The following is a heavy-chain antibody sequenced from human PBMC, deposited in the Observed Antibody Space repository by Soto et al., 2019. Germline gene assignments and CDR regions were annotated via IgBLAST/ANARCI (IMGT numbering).Heavy chain of an antibody. D-gene: IGHD1-7*01. J-gene: IGHJ4*02. Sequence: GASVKVSCKSSGYTFTSYAMHWVRQAPGQRLEWMGWINAGNGNTKYSQKLQGRVTMTTDTSTSTAYMELRSLGSDDTAVYYCARDLNWNYGYWGQGTLVTVSS. CDR1: GYTFTSYA. CDR3: ARDLNWNYGY. CDR2: INAGNGNT. V-gene: IGHV1-3*01.